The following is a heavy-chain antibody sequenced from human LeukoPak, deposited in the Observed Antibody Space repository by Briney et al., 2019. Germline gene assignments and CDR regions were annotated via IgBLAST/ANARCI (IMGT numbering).Heavy chain of an antibody. CDR3: AKDEMVRGVPSS. Sequence: GGSLRLSCAASGFAFSSYAMSWVLQAPGKGLEWVSAISGSGGSTYYADSVKGRFTISRDNSKNTLYLQMNSLRAEDTAVYYCAKDEMVRGVPSSWGQGTLVTVSS. V-gene: IGHV3-23*01. J-gene: IGHJ4*02. D-gene: IGHD3-10*01. CDR1: GFAFSSYA. CDR2: ISGSGGST.